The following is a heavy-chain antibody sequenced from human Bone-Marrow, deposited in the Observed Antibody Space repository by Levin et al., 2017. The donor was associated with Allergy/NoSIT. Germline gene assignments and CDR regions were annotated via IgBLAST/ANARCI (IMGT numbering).Heavy chain of an antibody. Sequence: ASVKVSCKASGGTFINFAITWVRQAPGQGLEWVGGIVPIFGTSNYAQKFHGRVMITADESTSTTYIELSSLRSEDTAVYYCATINTAMVTDLVYWGQGTLVTVSS. CDR2: IVPIFGTS. V-gene: IGHV1-69*13. D-gene: IGHD5-18*01. CDR3: ATINTAMVTDLVY. J-gene: IGHJ4*02. CDR1: GGTFINFA.